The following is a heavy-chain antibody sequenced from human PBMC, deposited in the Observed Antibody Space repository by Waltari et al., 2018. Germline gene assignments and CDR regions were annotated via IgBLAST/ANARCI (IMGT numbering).Heavy chain of an antibody. CDR3: ARDGAVDTPRQTDY. CDR2: ITQYQRDK. V-gene: IGHV3-7*03. Sequence: VRQAPGKGLEWVASITQYQRDKYYVDSVKGRFTISSDNAKNSLYLQVISLRPEDTAVYYCARDGAVDTPRQTDYWGQGTLVTVSS. J-gene: IGHJ4*02. D-gene: IGHD3-16*01.